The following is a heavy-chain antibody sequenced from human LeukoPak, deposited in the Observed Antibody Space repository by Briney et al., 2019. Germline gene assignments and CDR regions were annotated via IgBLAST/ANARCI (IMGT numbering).Heavy chain of an antibody. Sequence: SVTVSCKASGGTFSSYAISWVRQAPGQGLEWMGGIIPIFGTANYAQKFQGRVTITADESTSTAYMELSSLRSEDTAVYYCAREGYYYDSSGYYAFDYWGQGTLVTVSS. CDR1: GGTFSSYA. J-gene: IGHJ4*02. D-gene: IGHD3-22*01. CDR2: IIPIFGTA. CDR3: AREGYYYDSSGYYAFDY. V-gene: IGHV1-69*13.